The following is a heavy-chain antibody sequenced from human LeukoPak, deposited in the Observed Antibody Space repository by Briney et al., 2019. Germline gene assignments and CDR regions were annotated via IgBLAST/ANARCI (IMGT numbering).Heavy chain of an antibody. D-gene: IGHD5-18*01. J-gene: IGHJ4*02. CDR3: ARDREYSYGYYFDY. CDR1: GGSISNYY. Sequence: LETLSLNCTVSGGSISNYYWSWIRQPPGKGLEWIGYIYYSGSTNYNPSLKSRVTISVDTSKNQFSLKLSSVTAADTAVYYCARDREYSYGYYFDYWGQGTLVTVSS. V-gene: IGHV4-59*01. CDR2: IYYSGST.